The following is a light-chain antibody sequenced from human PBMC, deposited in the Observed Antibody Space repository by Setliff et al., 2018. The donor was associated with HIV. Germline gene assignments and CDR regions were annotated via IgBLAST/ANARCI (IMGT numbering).Light chain of an antibody. V-gene: IGLV2-23*02. Sequence: QSALTQPASVSGSLGHSISISCTGTSDDVGRYHLVSWYQQHPGKAPKLMIYEDFKRPSGISSRFSGSKSGNTASLTIYGLQAEDEADYYCCSYAGGGTFLFGGGTKVTVL. CDR1: SDDVGRYHL. CDR2: EDF. CDR3: CSYAGGGTFL. J-gene: IGLJ3*02.